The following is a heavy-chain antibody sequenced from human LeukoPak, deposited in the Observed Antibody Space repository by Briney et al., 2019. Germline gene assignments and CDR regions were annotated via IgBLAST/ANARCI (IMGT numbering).Heavy chain of an antibody. V-gene: IGHV4-38-2*02. CDR2: IYHSGRT. Sequence: SETLSLTCTVSGYPIASGYLWGWIRQTPEKGLEWIATIYHSGRTYYNLSLKSRVTISMDTSRNQFSLKVTSVTAADTALYFCARGGPWELSHRDYFDYWGQGTLVTVSS. CDR3: ARGGPWELSHRDYFDY. CDR1: GYPIASGYL. D-gene: IGHD1-26*01. J-gene: IGHJ4*02.